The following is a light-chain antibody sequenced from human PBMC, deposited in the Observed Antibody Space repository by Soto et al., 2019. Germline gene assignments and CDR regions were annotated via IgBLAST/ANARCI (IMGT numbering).Light chain of an antibody. CDR2: KAS. V-gene: IGKV1-5*03. CDR1: QSISSW. Sequence: DIQMTQSPSTLYASVGDRVTITCRASQSISSWLAWYQQKPGKAPKLLIYKASSLESGVPSRFSGSGSGTEFTLTISSLQPDDFATYYCQQYNSYSTFFGQGTKLEIK. J-gene: IGKJ2*01. CDR3: QQYNSYSTF.